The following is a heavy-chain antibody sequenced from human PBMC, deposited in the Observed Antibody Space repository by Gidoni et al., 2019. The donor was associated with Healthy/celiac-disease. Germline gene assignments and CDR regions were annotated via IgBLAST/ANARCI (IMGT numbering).Heavy chain of an antibody. D-gene: IGHD5-18*01. Sequence: QVQLQQWGAGLLRPSETLSLTCAVYGGSVRGYYWSWSRQPPGKGLELIGKINHSGSPNYNQCLKSRVYISVDTSQIQFSLKLSSVAAADTAVYYCARGYRGYSYGYRSWYFDLWGRGTLVTVSS. J-gene: IGHJ2*01. V-gene: IGHV4-34*01. CDR2: INHSGSP. CDR3: ARGYRGYSYGYRSWYFDL. CDR1: GGSVRGYY.